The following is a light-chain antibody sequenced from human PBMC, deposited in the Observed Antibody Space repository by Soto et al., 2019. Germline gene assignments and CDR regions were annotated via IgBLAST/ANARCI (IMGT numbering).Light chain of an antibody. V-gene: IGKV3-20*01. CDR3: HQSGDSPT. Sequence: EIVMTRSPATLSLSPEEIATLACRASQSISRKLAWYQQKPGQAPRLLIYGASTRATGIPDRFSGSGSGTDITLTISRLETEDFAVYYCHQSGDSPTFGQGTKVDIK. CDR1: QSISRK. J-gene: IGKJ1*01. CDR2: GAS.